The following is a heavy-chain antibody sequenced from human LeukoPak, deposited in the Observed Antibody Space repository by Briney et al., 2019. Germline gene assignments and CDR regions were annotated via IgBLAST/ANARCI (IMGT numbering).Heavy chain of an antibody. CDR3: ARRPAAIYYFDY. CDR1: GFTVSSNY. CDR2: IYSGGST. V-gene: IGHV3-53*01. Sequence: GGSLRLSCAASGFTVSSNYMSWVRQAPGKGLEWVSVIYSGGSTYYAESVKGRFTISRDNSKNTLYLQMNSLRAEDTAVYYCARRPAAIYYFDYWGQGTLVTVSS. D-gene: IGHD2-2*01. J-gene: IGHJ4*02.